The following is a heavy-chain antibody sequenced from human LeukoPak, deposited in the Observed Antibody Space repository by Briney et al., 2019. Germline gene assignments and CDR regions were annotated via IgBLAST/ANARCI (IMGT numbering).Heavy chain of an antibody. J-gene: IGHJ3*02. CDR1: GGSFSGYY. CDR3: ARGDAFDI. Sequence: SETLSLTCAVYGGSFSGYYWSWIRQPPGKGLEWIGEINHSGSTNYNPSLKSRVTISVDTSKNQFSLKLSSVTAADTAVYYCARGDAFDIWGQGTMVTVSS. V-gene: IGHV4-34*01. CDR2: INHSGST.